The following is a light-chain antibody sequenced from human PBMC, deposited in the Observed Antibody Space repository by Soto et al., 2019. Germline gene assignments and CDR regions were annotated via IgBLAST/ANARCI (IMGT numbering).Light chain of an antibody. CDR2: AAS. J-gene: IGKJ1*01. Sequence: DIQMTQSPSSLSASVGDRVTITCRASQSISSYLNWYQQKPGKAPKLLIYAASSLQSGVPSRFSGSGSGTDFTLTIRSLQPEDFATYYCQQRYSTPQTFGQGTKVDLK. V-gene: IGKV1-39*01. CDR1: QSISSY. CDR3: QQRYSTPQT.